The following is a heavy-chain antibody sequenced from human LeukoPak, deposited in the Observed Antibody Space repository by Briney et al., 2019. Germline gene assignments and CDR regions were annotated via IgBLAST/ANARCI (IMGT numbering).Heavy chain of an antibody. Sequence: SETLSLTCTVSGGSISSYYWSWIRQPPGKGLEWIGYIYYSGSTNYSPSLTSRVTISVDTSKNQFSLKLSSVTAADTAVYYCARLHVVVVPIGGNFDYWGQGTLVTVSS. CDR3: ARLHVVVVPIGGNFDY. J-gene: IGHJ4*02. V-gene: IGHV4-59*01. CDR1: GGSISSYY. D-gene: IGHD2-2*01. CDR2: IYYSGST.